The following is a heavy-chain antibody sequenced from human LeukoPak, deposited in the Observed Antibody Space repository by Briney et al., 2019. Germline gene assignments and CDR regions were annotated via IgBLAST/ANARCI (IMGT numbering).Heavy chain of an antibody. CDR2: ISSSGSTI. J-gene: IGHJ4*02. CDR3: ARDRFSEVADPFDY. D-gene: IGHD6-19*01. Sequence: GGSLRLSCAASGFTFSSYEMNWVRQAPGKGLEWVSYISSSGSTIYYADSVKGRFTISRDNAKNSLYLQMNSLRAEDTAVYYRARDRFSEVADPFDYWGQGTLVTVSS. CDR1: GFTFSSYE. V-gene: IGHV3-48*03.